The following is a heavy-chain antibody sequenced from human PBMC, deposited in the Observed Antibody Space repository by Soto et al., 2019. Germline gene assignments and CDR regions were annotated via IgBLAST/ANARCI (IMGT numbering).Heavy chain of an antibody. Sequence: EVQVVESGRGLIQPGGSLRLSCVASGFTFNIYWMHWVRQAPGKGLVWVSRIKFDESTTSYADSVKGRFTISRDNAKNTVFLQMNSLRADDTGVYYCARGIRNYYGVDVWGQGTTVTVSS. D-gene: IGHD5-18*01. CDR3: ARGIRNYYGVDV. J-gene: IGHJ6*02. V-gene: IGHV3-74*01. CDR1: GFTFNIYW. CDR2: IKFDESTT.